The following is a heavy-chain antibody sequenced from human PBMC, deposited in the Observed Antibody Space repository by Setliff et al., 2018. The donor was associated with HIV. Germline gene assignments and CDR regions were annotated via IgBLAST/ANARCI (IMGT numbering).Heavy chain of an antibody. CDR1: GDSIDYTNYY. V-gene: IGHV4-39*07. Sequence: SETLSLTCSVSGDSIDYTNYYWGWIRQPPGKGLEWIASMSHNGKTYYNPSLKSRVTISVDTSKNQISLKMNSVTAADTAVYHCARELSHIVGAPRYMDVWGKGTTVTVSS. CDR2: MSHNGKT. J-gene: IGHJ6*03. D-gene: IGHD1-26*01. CDR3: ARELSHIVGAPRYMDV.